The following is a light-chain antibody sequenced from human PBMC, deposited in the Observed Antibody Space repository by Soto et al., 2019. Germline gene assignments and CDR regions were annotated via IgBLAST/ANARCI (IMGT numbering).Light chain of an antibody. Sequence: FMLTQPHSVSESPGKTVTITCTRSSGSIATNYVQWYQQRPGSAPTTVIYENDQRPSGVPDRFSGSIDSSSNSASLSISGLKTEDEADYHCQSYQNINHAVVFGGGTQLTVL. CDR1: SGSIATNY. V-gene: IGLV6-57*03. J-gene: IGLJ2*01. CDR3: QSYQNINHAVV. CDR2: END.